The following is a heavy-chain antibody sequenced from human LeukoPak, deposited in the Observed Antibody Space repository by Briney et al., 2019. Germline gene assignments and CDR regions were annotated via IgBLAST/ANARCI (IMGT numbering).Heavy chain of an antibody. CDR3: ARAEYSSSSYYFDY. CDR2: IYYSGST. D-gene: IGHD6-6*01. CDR1: GGSISSYY. Sequence: SETLSLTYTVSGGSISSYYWSWIRQPPGEGLEWIGYIYYSGSTNYNPSLKSRVTISVDTSKNQFSLKLSSVTAADTAVYYCARAEYSSSSYYFDYWGQGTLVTVSS. V-gene: IGHV4-59*01. J-gene: IGHJ4*02.